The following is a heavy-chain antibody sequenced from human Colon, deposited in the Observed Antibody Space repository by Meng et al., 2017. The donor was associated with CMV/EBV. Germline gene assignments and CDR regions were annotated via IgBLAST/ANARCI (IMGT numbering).Heavy chain of an antibody. CDR3: ARDPAGMVMHNARGYFDS. Sequence: TLSLTCTVSGDSIRGFYWNWIRQSPGKGLEWIGYVYNSESTNYNPSLKSRVTISGDTSKNQISLRLTSVTAADTAVYFCARDPAGMVMHNARGYFDSWGQGTLVTVSS. J-gene: IGHJ4*02. V-gene: IGHV4-59*01. CDR1: GDSIRGFY. CDR2: VYNSEST. D-gene: IGHD2-8*01.